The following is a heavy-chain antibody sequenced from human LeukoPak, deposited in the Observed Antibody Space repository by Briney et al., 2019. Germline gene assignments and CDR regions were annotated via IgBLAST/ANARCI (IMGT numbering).Heavy chain of an antibody. CDR3: ARDPTSWYYDFWSGYYKAQSGTYYYYYMDV. CDR1: GFTFSSYA. CDR2: ISYDGSNK. J-gene: IGHJ6*03. V-gene: IGHV3-30-3*01. D-gene: IGHD3-3*01. Sequence: PGGSLRLSCAASGFTFSSYATHWVRQAPGKGLEWVAVISYDGSNKYYADSVKGRFTISRDNAKNSLYLQMNSLRAEDTAVYYCARDPTSWYYDFWSGYYKAQSGTYYYYYMDVWGKGTTVTVSS.